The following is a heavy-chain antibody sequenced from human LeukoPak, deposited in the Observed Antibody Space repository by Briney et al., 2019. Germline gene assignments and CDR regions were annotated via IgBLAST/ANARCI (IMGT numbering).Heavy chain of an antibody. CDR2: IYYSGST. D-gene: IGHD4-17*01. V-gene: IGHV4-59*01. CDR3: ARVTTYDDYSGFDY. Sequence: PSETLSLTCTVSGGSISSYYWSWIRQPPGKGLEWIGYIYYSGSTNYNPSLKSRVTISVDTSKNQFSLKLSSVTAADTAVYYCARVTTYDDYSGFDYWGQGTLVTVSS. J-gene: IGHJ4*02. CDR1: GGSISSYY.